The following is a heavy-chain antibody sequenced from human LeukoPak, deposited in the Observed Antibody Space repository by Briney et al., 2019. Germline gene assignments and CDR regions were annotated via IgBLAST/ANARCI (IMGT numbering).Heavy chain of an antibody. CDR1: GFSFNSDW. CDR3: TRRLDD. V-gene: IGHV3-7*01. D-gene: IGHD3-16*01. Sequence: QPGGSLRLSCAASGFSFNSDWMDWVRQAPGKGLEWAANIKHDESEKNYLDSVKGRFTISRDNAQNSLYLQMNGLRVEDTAVYYCTRRLDDWGQGTLVTVSS. J-gene: IGHJ4*02. CDR2: IKHDESEK.